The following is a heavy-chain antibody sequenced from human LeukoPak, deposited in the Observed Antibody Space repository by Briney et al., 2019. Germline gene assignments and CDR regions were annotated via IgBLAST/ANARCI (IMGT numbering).Heavy chain of an antibody. CDR3: AREEVIVVVSYFDY. D-gene: IGHD3-22*01. CDR1: GVSISSGSYY. J-gene: IGHJ4*02. CDR2: IYTSGST. V-gene: IGHV4-61*02. Sequence: ASQTLCLTCTVFGVSISSGSYYWSWIRQPAGKGLEWIGRIYTSGSTNYNPSLKSRVTISVDTSKNQFSLKLSSVTAADTAVYYCAREEVIVVVSYFDYWGQGTLVTVSS.